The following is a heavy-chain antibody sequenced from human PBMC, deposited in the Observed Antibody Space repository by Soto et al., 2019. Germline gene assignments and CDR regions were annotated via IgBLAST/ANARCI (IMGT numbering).Heavy chain of an antibody. D-gene: IGHD3-16*01. V-gene: IGHV4-59*08. CDR3: ARHYTDSFVEFDY. CDR1: GGSISSYY. CDR2: IYYSGNT. Sequence: SETLSLTCTVSGGSISSYYWSWIRQPPGKGLEWIGYIYYSGNTYYNPSLKSRVTISLDTSENQFSLKLSSVTAADTAVYYCARHYTDSFVEFDYWGQGTLVTVSS. J-gene: IGHJ4*02.